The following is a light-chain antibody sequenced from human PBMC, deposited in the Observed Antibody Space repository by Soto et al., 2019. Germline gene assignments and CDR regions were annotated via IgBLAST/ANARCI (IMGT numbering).Light chain of an antibody. CDR3: QHNGTLPIT. Sequence: DIVLTQSPGTLSLSPGERATLSCRASQSLTGGYLAWFQQKPGQTPRLLIYSASNRATGIPDRFSGSGSGTDFTLTISRLVPADCSVYYYQHNGTLPITFGQGTRLEIK. CDR1: QSLTGGY. V-gene: IGKV3-20*01. J-gene: IGKJ5*01. CDR2: SAS.